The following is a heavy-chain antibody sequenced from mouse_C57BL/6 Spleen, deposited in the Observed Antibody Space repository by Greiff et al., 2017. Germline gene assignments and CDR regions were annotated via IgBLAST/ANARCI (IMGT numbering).Heavy chain of an antibody. Sequence: VQLQQSGAELVRPGASVTLSCKASGYTFTDYEMHWVKQTPVHGLEWIGAIDPETGGTAYNQKFKGKAILTADKSSSTAYMELRSLTSEDSAVYYCHYYYGSSSAWFAYWGQGTLVTVSA. CDR1: GYTFTDYE. V-gene: IGHV1-15*01. CDR2: IDPETGGT. CDR3: HYYYGSSSAWFAY. D-gene: IGHD1-1*01. J-gene: IGHJ3*01.